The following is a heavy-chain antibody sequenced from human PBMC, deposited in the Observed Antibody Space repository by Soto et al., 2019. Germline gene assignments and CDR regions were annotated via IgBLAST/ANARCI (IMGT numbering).Heavy chain of an antibody. CDR3: ARSYYDSSGYLDAFDI. V-gene: IGHV4-59*01. J-gene: IGHJ3*02. D-gene: IGHD3-22*01. CDR2: IHHSGST. Sequence: SETLSLTCTVSGGSIGSYYWSWIRQPPGQGLEWIAYIHHSGSTNYSPSLKSRVTISGDTSKSQFSLRLTSVTAADTAVYYRARSYYDSSGYLDAFDIWGQGTMVTVSS. CDR1: GGSIGSYY.